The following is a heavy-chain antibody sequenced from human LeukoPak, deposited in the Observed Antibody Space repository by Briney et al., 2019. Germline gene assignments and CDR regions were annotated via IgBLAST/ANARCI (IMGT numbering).Heavy chain of an antibody. CDR3: ARGGRSYYDRSGYYYGNWFYP. CDR1: GYTFTSYD. V-gene: IGHV1-8*03. Sequence: ASVKVSCKASGYTFTSYDISWVRQATGQGLEWMGGMNPNSGKTSYAQKFQGRVTITRNTSISTAYMELSSLRSEDTAVYYCARGGRSYYDRSGYYYGNWFYPWGQGTLVTVSS. J-gene: IGHJ5*02. D-gene: IGHD3-22*01. CDR2: MNPNSGKT.